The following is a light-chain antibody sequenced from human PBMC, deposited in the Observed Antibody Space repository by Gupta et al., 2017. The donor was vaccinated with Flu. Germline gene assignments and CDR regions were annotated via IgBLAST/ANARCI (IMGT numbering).Light chain of an antibody. J-gene: IGKJ4*01. CDR3: QQYGSSRGT. CDR2: GAS. V-gene: IGKV3-20*01. Sequence: GILSLSPGERATLSCRASQSVSSSYLAWYQQKPGQAPRLLIYGASSRATGIPDRFSGSGSGTDFTLTISRLEPEDFAVYYCQQYGSSRGTFGGGTKVEIK. CDR1: QSVSSSY.